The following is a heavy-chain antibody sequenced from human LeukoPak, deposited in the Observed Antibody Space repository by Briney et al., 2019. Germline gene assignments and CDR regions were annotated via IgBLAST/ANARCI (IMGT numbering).Heavy chain of an antibody. CDR3: ANPWGSGWYFDL. CDR1: GFTFSSYG. V-gene: IGHV3-30*02. Sequence: GGSLRLSCAASGFTFSSYGMHWVRQAPGKGPEWVAFIRYDGSNKYYADSVKGRFTISRDNSKNTLYLQMNSLRAEDTAVYYCANPWGSGWYFDLWGRGTLVTVSS. J-gene: IGHJ2*01. CDR2: IRYDGSNK. D-gene: IGHD7-27*01.